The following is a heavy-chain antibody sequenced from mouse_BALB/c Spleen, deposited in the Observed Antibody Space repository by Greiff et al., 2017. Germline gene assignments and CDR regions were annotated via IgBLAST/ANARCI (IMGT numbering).Heavy chain of an antibody. CDR1: GFTFSSYG. D-gene: IGHD4-1*01. J-gene: IGHJ3*01. Sequence: EVKLVESGGDLVKPGGSLKLSCAASGFTFSSYGMSWVRQTPDKRLEWVATISSGSSYTYYPDRVKGRFTISRDNAKNTLYLQMSSLKSEDTAMYYCARAGNWLAYWGQGTLVTVSA. CDR3: ARAGNWLAY. V-gene: IGHV5-6*01. CDR2: ISSGSSYT.